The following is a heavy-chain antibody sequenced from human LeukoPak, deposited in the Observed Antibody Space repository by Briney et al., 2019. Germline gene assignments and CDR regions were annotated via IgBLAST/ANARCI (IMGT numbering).Heavy chain of an antibody. Sequence: SETLSLTCTVSGGSISSYYWSWIRQPPGKGLEWIGYIYYSGSTNYNPSLKSRVTISVDTSRNQFSLKLSSVTAADTAVYYCAREGGYSYGYNYWGQGTLVTVSS. CDR1: GGSISSYY. D-gene: IGHD5-18*01. CDR2: IYYSGST. V-gene: IGHV4-59*01. J-gene: IGHJ4*02. CDR3: AREGGYSYGYNY.